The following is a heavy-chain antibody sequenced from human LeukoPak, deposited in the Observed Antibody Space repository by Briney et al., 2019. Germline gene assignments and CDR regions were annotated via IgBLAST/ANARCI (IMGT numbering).Heavy chain of an antibody. CDR3: TTYTSGHY. CDR1: GFTFSPFH. CDR2: ITTKAESYAT. Sequence: PGGPLGLSCAASGFTFSPFHWHGAPRPPGKGLEGVGRITTKAESYATAYAASVKGRFTVSRDDSKNTAYLQMSSLKTEDTALYYCTTYTSGHYWGQGTLVTVSS. D-gene: IGHD6-19*01. V-gene: IGHV3-73*01. J-gene: IGHJ4*02.